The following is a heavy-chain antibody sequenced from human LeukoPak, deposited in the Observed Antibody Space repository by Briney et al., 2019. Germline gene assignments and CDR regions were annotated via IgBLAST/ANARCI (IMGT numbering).Heavy chain of an antibody. V-gene: IGHV1-18*01. CDR2: ISPFNGNT. CDR3: ARDLDIVVVAAALRHYGLDV. Sequence: ASVKVSCKASGYTFSSYGISCVRQAPGQGLEWMGWISPFNGNTNYAQKVQGRVTMTTDTSTSTVYMELRSLRSDDTAVYYCARDLDIVVVAAALRHYGLDVWGQGTTVTVSS. D-gene: IGHD2-15*01. J-gene: IGHJ6*02. CDR1: GYTFSSYG.